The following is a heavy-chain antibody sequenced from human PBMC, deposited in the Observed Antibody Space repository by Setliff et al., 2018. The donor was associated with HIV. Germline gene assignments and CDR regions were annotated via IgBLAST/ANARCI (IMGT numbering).Heavy chain of an antibody. J-gene: IGHJ4*02. CDR3: ASDISPDDGYNRLHYFDY. D-gene: IGHD5-12*01. V-gene: IGHV4-39*01. Sequence: SETLSLTCTVSDDSISSNYWGWIRQPPGKGLEWIGSIYYSGSTYYNPSLNSRVTISVDASTNQFSLELSSVTAADTAVYYCASDISPDDGYNRLHYFDYWGQGTLVTVSS. CDR2: IYYSGST. CDR1: DDSISSNY.